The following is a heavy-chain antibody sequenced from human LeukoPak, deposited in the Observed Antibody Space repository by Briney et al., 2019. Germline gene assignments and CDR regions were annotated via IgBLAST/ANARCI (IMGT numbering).Heavy chain of an antibody. D-gene: IGHD1-26*01. Sequence: GGSLRLSCAASGFTFSTYWMHWVRQAPGKGLVWISRIKTDGSIISYADSVRDRFTISRDNAKNTLYLQMNSLRVEDTAVYYCARVATGSYHFDYWGQGTLVTVSS. V-gene: IGHV3-74*01. CDR1: GFTFSTYW. CDR2: IKTDGSII. CDR3: ARVATGSYHFDY. J-gene: IGHJ4*02.